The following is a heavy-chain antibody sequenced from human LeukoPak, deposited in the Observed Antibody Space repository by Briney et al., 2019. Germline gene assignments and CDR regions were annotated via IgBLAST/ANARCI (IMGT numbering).Heavy chain of an antibody. Sequence: ASVKVSCKASGYTFTSYYMHWVRQAPGQGLEWMGIINPSGGSTSCAQKFQGRVTMTRDMSTSTVYMELSSLRSADTAVYYCARAVIDDSSGYYYYFDYWGQGTLVTVSS. CDR3: ARAVIDDSSGYYYYFDY. CDR2: INPSGGST. CDR1: GYTFTSYY. V-gene: IGHV1-46*01. J-gene: IGHJ4*02. D-gene: IGHD3-22*01.